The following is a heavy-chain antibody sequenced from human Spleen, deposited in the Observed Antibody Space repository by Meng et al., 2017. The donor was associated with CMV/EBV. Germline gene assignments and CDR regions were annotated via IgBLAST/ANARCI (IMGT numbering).Heavy chain of an antibody. V-gene: IGHV3-74*01. CDR3: AGARGGFDP. D-gene: IGHD3-16*01. CDR1: GFTFSSYW. J-gene: IGHJ5*02. CDR2: INSDGTTI. Sequence: GGSLRLSCVASGFTFSSYWMHWVRQAPGKGLVWVSRINSDGTTINYADSVKGRFTISRDNAKSTLYLQMNSLRGEDTALYYCAGARGGFDPWGQGTLVTVSS.